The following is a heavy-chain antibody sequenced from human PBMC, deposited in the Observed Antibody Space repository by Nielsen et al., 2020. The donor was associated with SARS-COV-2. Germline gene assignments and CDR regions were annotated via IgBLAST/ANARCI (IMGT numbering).Heavy chain of an antibody. CDR2: IYYSGSP. J-gene: IGHJ5*02. Sequence: SETLSLTCTVSGGSISSGVYYWSWIRQHPGKGLEWIGYIYYSGSPYYNPSLKSRVTISVDTSKNQFSLKLSSVTAADTAVYYCARGQGDGYSGYDPNNWFDPWGQGTLVTVSS. CDR3: ARGQGDGYSGYDPNNWFDP. V-gene: IGHV4-31*03. CDR1: GGSISSGVYY. D-gene: IGHD5-12*01.